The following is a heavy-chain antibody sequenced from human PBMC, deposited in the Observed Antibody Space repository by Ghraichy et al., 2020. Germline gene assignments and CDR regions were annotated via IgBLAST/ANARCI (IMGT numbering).Heavy chain of an antibody. CDR3: ARLSGQLVQSGPRHFDY. Sequence: SETLSLTCTVSGGSISSYYWSWIRQPPGKGLEWIGYIYYSGSTNYNPSLKSRVTISVDTSKNQFSLKLSSVTAADTAVYYCARLSGQLVQSGPRHFDYWGQGTLVTVSS. J-gene: IGHJ4*02. V-gene: IGHV4-59*08. CDR2: IYYSGST. CDR1: GGSISSYY. D-gene: IGHD6-13*01.